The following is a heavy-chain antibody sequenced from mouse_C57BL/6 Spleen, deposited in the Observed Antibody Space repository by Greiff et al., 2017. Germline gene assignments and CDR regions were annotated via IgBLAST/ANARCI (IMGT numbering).Heavy chain of an antibody. D-gene: IGHD1-1*01. J-gene: IGHJ2*01. CDR3: ARGTTVVARDFDY. CDR1: GYAFSRSW. V-gene: IGHV1-82*01. CDR2: IYPGDGDT. Sequence: LVESGPELVKPGASVKISCKASGYAFSRSWMNWVKQRPGTGLAWIGRIYPGDGDTNYNGKFKGKATLTADKSSGTAYMTLSSLTSEDSAVYFCARGTTVVARDFDYWGQGTTLTVSS.